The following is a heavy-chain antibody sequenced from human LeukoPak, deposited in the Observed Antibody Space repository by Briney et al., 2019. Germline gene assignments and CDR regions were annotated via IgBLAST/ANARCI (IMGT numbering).Heavy chain of an antibody. D-gene: IGHD6-19*01. CDR3: ARAPNSSGWFLY. CDR2: INPSGGST. J-gene: IGHJ4*02. Sequence: ASVQVSCKASGYTFTSYYMHWVRQAPGQGLEWMGIINPSGGSTSYAQKFQGRVTMTRDMSTSTVYMELSSLRSEDTAVYYCARAPNSSGWFLYWGQGTLVTVSS. CDR1: GYTFTSYY. V-gene: IGHV1-46*01.